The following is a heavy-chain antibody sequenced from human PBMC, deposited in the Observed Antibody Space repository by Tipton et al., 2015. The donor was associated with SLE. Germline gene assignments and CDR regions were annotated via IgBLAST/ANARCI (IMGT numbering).Heavy chain of an antibody. J-gene: IGHJ2*01. D-gene: IGHD3-10*01. CDR1: GGSISSDY. CDR3: ARVSTYYYGSGSYYRYWYFDL. CDR2: IYYSGST. Sequence: TLSLTCIVSGGSISSDYWSWIRQPPGKGLEWIGYIYYSGSTNYNPSLKSRVTISVDTSKNPFSLKLSSVTAADTAVYYCARVSTYYYGSGSYYRYWYFDLWGRDTLVAVSS. V-gene: IGHV4-59*01.